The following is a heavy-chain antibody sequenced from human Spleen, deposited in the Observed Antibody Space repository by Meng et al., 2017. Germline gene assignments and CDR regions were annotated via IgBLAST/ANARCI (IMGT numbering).Heavy chain of an antibody. CDR3: ARGNMNYDILTGYYLYFDY. D-gene: IGHD3-9*01. CDR1: GYTFTSYA. J-gene: IGHJ4*02. V-gene: IGHV1-8*03. Sequence: ASVKVSCKASGYTFTSYAMNWVRQAPGQGLEWLGWMNPNSGNTGYAQKFQGRVTITRNTSISTAYMELSSLRSEDTAVYYCARGNMNYDILTGYYLYFDYWGQGTLVTGAS. CDR2: MNPNSGNT.